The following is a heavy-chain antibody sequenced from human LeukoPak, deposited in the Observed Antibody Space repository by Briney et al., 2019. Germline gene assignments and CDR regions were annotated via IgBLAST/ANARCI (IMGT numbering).Heavy chain of an antibody. D-gene: IGHD1-26*01. CDR2: ISGSGGST. Sequence: QPGGTLRLSCAASGFTFSSYAMSWVRQAPGKGLEWVSAISGSGGSTYYADSGFTISRDNSKSTLYLQMNSLRAEDTAVYYCAKLRGGSYYGTFDYWGQGTLVTVSS. CDR1: GFTFSSYA. J-gene: IGHJ4*02. CDR3: AKLRGGSYYGTFDY. V-gene: IGHV3-23*01.